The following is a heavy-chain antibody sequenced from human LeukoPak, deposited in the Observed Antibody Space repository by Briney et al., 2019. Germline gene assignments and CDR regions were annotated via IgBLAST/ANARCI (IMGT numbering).Heavy chain of an antibody. D-gene: IGHD6-6*01. V-gene: IGHV4-59*12. CDR3: ARLPEKTYSSSSGEDY. CDR1: GGSISSYY. J-gene: IGHJ4*02. Sequence: SETLSLTCTVSGGSISSYYWTWIRQPPGKGLEWIGYIYYTGSTNYNPSLNSRVTISVDTSKNQFSLKLTSVTAADTAVYYCARLPEKTYSSSSGEDYWGQGTLVTVSP. CDR2: IYYTGST.